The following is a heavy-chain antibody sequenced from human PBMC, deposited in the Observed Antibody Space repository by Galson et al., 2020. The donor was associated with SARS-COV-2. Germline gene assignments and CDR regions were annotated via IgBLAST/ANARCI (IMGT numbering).Heavy chain of an antibody. CDR1: GFSFWSYH. CDR2: ISGSGDST. Sequence: GESLKISCAASGFSFWSYHMNWVRQAPGKGLEWVSAISGSGDSTYYADSVKGRFTISRDNSKNTLYLQMSSLRADDTAVYYCAKDHDWHWGQGTLVTVSA. CDR3: AKDHDWH. J-gene: IGHJ4*02. V-gene: IGHV3-23*01. D-gene: IGHD3-9*01.